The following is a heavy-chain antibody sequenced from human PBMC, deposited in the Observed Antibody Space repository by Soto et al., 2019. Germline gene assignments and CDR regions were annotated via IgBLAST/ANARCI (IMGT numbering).Heavy chain of an antibody. CDR1: GGSFNNSG. J-gene: IGHJ6*03. CDR3: ARALTTVGYYYYMDV. V-gene: IGHV1-2*04. Sequence: ASVKVSCKASGGSFNNSGLSWVRQAPGQGLEWMGWINPNSGGTNYAQKFQGWVTMTRDTSISTAYMELSRLRSDDTAVYYCARALTTVGYYYYMDVWGKGTTVTVSS. D-gene: IGHD4-4*01. CDR2: INPNSGGT.